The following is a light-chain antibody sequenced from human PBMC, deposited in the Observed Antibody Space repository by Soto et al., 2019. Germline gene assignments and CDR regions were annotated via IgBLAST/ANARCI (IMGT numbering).Light chain of an antibody. CDR1: QRIRSTY. J-gene: IGKJ4*01. CDR2: GAS. Sequence: EIVLTQSPGTLSLSPGERAILSCRASQRIRSTYLAWYQQKPGQAPRLLIYGASNRATGIPDRFSGSGSGTDFTLTISRLEPEDFAVYYCQQYGSSPLTFGGGTKVDIK. CDR3: QQYGSSPLT. V-gene: IGKV3-20*01.